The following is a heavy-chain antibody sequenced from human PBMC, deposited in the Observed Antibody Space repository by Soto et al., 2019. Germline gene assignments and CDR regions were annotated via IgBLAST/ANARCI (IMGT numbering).Heavy chain of an antibody. D-gene: IGHD3-10*01. V-gene: IGHV3-23*01. CDR2: ISGSGGST. J-gene: IGHJ4*02. CDR1: GFTFSSYA. Sequence: EVQLLESGGGLVQPGGSLRLSCAASGFTFSSYAMSWVRQAPGKGLEWVSAISGSGGSTYYADSVKGRFTISRDNSKNTLYLQMNSRRDEDTAVYYCAEALWSRGGVADYWGQGTLVTVSS. CDR3: AEALWSRGGVADY.